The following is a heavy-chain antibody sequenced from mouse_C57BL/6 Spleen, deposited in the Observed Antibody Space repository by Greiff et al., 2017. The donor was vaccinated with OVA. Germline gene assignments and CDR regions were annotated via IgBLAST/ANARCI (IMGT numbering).Heavy chain of an antibody. V-gene: IGHV2-2*01. Sequence: VQLQQSGPGLVQPSQSLSITCTVSGFSLTSYGVHWVRQSPGKGLEWLGVIWSGGSTDYNAAFITRLSISTNNTKSQVFFKMNSLQADDTTIYDFARYYREPYAMDYWGQGTSVTVSA. J-gene: IGHJ4*01. CDR1: GFSLTSYG. D-gene: IGHD1-1*01. CDR3: ARYYREPYAMDY. CDR2: IWSGGST.